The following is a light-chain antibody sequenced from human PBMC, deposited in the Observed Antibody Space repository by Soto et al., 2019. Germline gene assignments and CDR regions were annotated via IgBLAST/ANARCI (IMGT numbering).Light chain of an antibody. Sequence: EVLMTQSPSTLAVSPGERATLSCRASQTVSRNLEWYQQRPGQAPRLLIYDISNRATGVPDRYSGSGSGTDFTLTITSLQSDDFEVYFCQQYTDWPITFGQGTRLEIK. CDR1: QTVSRN. CDR3: QQYTDWPIT. V-gene: IGKV3-15*01. CDR2: DIS. J-gene: IGKJ5*01.